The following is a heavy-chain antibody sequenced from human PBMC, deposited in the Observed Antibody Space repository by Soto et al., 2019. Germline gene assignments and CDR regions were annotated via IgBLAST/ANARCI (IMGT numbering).Heavy chain of an antibody. Sequence: GGSLRLSCGGAGVTFGDSDVSWIRQAPGKGXEWXXXXSPGXGXXAXXXSVKGRFTISRDNAKRSLYMQMMSLTDEDTAIYYCVRGGGGRLCDPWGQGLMVTVSP. D-gene: IGHD2-15*01. CDR2: XSPGXGXX. J-gene: IGHJ5*02. CDR1: GVTFGDSD. V-gene: IGHV3-11*06. CDR3: VRGGGGRLCDP.